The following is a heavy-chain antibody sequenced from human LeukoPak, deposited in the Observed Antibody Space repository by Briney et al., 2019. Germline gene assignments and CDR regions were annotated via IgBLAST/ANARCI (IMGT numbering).Heavy chain of an antibody. D-gene: IGHD1-26*01. CDR3: ARAAGRDTTSGLDFDY. CDR2: IDQSEST. V-gene: IGHV4-38-2*02. Sequence: PSETLSLTCTVSDYSITSGYHWGWIRQSPKMGLEWIGNIDQSESTYYNPSLKSRVTMSVDTSNNQFSLKLSSVTAADTAVYYCARAAGRDTTSGLDFDYWGQGILVTVSS. J-gene: IGHJ4*02. CDR1: DYSITSGYH.